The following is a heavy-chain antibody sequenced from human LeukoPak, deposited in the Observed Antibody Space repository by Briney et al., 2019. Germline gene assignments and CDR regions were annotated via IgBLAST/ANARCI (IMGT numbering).Heavy chain of an antibody. V-gene: IGHV1-46*01. D-gene: IGHD1-26*01. CDR1: GYTFTSYY. CDR3: ARARSYSGSFLY. Sequence: ASVKVSCKASGYTFTSYYIHWVRQAPGQGLEWMGIINPSDGSTTYPQKFQGRVTMTRDTSTSTVYMELSSLRSEDAAVYYCARARSYSGSFLYWGQGALVTVSS. J-gene: IGHJ4*02. CDR2: INPSDGST.